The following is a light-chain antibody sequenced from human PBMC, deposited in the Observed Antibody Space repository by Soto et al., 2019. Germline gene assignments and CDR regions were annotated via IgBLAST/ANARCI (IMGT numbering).Light chain of an antibody. V-gene: IGKV1-6*01. CDR3: LQAYNYPFT. CDR2: AAS. J-gene: IGKJ3*01. Sequence: AIQMTQSPSSLSASVGDRVTITCRASQDIRNALGWYQQKPWQAPNLLIFAASTLQIGVPSRFSGSGSGTYFTLTISSLQPEDFATDYWLQAYNYPFTFGPGTTVDIK. CDR1: QDIRNA.